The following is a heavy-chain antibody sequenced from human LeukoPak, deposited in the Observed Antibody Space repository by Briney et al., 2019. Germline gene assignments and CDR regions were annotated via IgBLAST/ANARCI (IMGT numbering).Heavy chain of an antibody. Sequence: PGGSLRLSCAASGFTFSDYYMSWIRQAPGKGLEWVSYISSSGSTIYYADSVKGRFTISRDNAKNSLYLQMNSLRAEDTAVYYCASFRCSGGSCSMAPFDYWGQGTLVTVSS. CDR1: GFTFSDYY. CDR2: ISSSGSTI. V-gene: IGHV3-11*04. CDR3: ASFRCSGGSCSMAPFDY. J-gene: IGHJ4*02. D-gene: IGHD2-15*01.